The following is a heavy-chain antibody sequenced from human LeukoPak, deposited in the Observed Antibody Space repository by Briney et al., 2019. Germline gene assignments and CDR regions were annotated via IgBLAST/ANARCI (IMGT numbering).Heavy chain of an antibody. V-gene: IGHV3-48*01. CDR1: GFTFSSYS. CDR2: ISSSSTI. D-gene: IGHD6-19*01. Sequence: PGGSLRLSCAASGFTFSSYSMNWVRQAPGKWPEWVSYISSSSTIYYADSVKGRYTISRDNAKNSLYLQMNSLRAEDTAVYYCARNHVAVAGTDFDYWGQGTLVTVSS. CDR3: ARNHVAVAGTDFDY. J-gene: IGHJ4*02.